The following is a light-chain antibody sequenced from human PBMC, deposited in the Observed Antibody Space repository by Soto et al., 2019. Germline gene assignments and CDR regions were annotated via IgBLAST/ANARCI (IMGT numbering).Light chain of an antibody. Sequence: EILMTHSPATLSLSSWEIITLSYRASQSVSSYLAWYQQKPGQAPRLLIYDASNRATGIPARFSGSGSGTDFTLTISSLEPEDFAVYYCQQRSNWPRTFGQGTKVDI. J-gene: IGKJ1*01. V-gene: IGKV3-11*01. CDR1: QSVSSY. CDR3: QQRSNWPRT. CDR2: DAS.